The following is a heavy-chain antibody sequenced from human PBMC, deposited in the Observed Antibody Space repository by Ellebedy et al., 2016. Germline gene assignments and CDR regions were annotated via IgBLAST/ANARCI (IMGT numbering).Heavy chain of an antibody. CDR3: ALWFGELLYVRWFAS. D-gene: IGHD3-10*01. V-gene: IGHV4-39*01. CDR1: GGSISSSSHR. CDR2: MYYNGSS. J-gene: IGHJ5*01. Sequence: SETLSLXCTVSGGSISSSSHRWGWIRQAPGKGLDWIGSMYYNGSSYYNPSLRSRVTVSVDTAKNQFSLTLASVTAADTAMYYCALWFGELLYVRWFASWGQGILVSVSS.